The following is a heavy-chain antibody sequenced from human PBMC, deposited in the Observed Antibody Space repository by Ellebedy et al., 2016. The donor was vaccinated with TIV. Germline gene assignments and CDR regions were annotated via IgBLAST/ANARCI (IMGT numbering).Heavy chain of an antibody. V-gene: IGHV1-8*02. D-gene: IGHD3-10*02. CDR3: ARDFEFMIYVNGAEYYHYALDV. Sequence: ASVKVSCKASGYSFAGYYMHWVRQAPGQGLEGMGWIHPSSGHTGYAQKFQGRVTMTRDNSISTTDMELSSLTSEDTAVYYCARDFEFMIYVNGAEYYHYALDVWGQGTTVTVAS. CDR2: IHPSSGHT. CDR1: GYSFAGYY. J-gene: IGHJ6*02.